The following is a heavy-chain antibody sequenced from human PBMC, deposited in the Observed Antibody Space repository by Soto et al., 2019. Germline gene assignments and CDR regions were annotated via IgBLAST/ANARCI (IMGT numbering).Heavy chain of an antibody. CDR1: GYTFTTYD. Sequence: QVQLVQSGAEVMKPGAVVKITCEASGYTFTTYDINWVRQASGQGLEWMGWMNSKSGNTGYAQKFQGRLTMTRDPSISTAYMELSSLTSDDAAIYFCARGFLARDHYYYMDVWGKGTTVTVSS. CDR2: MNSKSGNT. CDR3: ARGFLARDHYYYMDV. V-gene: IGHV1-8*01. J-gene: IGHJ6*03.